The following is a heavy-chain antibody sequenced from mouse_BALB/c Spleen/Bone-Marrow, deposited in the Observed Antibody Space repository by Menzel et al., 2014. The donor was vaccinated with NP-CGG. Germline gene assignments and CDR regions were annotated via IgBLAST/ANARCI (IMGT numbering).Heavy chain of an antibody. CDR1: GFNIKDTY. Sequence: EVQPQQSGAELVKPGASVKLSCTASGFNIKDTYMHWVKQRPVQGLEWIGRIDPANGNTKYDPKFQGKATITADTSSNTAYLQLSSLTSEDTAVYYCARWEYYAMDYWGQGTSVTVSS. D-gene: IGHD4-1*01. V-gene: IGHV14-3*02. J-gene: IGHJ4*01. CDR3: ARWEYYAMDY. CDR2: IDPANGNT.